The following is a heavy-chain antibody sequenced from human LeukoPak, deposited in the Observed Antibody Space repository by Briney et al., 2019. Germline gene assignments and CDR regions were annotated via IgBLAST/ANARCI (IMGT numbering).Heavy chain of an antibody. V-gene: IGHV3-11*01. CDR2: ISSSGSTI. D-gene: IGHD2-15*01. CDR3: ARDHIVVVVAATYRYFDY. CDR1: GFTFSIYA. J-gene: IGHJ4*02. Sequence: GGSLRLSCAASGFTFSIYAMSWVRQAPGKGLEWVSYISSSGSTIYYADSVKGRFTISRDNAKNSLYLQMNSLRAEDTAVYYCARDHIVVVVAATYRYFDYWGQGTLVTVSS.